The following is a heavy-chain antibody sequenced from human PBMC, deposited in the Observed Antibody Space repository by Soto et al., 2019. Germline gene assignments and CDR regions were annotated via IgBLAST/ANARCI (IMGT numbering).Heavy chain of an antibody. CDR1: GGSISSYY. CDR2: INYSGSA. Sequence: QVRLQESGPGLLKPSETLSLTCSASGGSISSYYWSWIRQPPGRGLEWIGYINYSGSADYNPSLKSRVTMSVDTSKNQFSLKLSSVTAADTAVYYCARGVTIFGVVIGLYYMDVWGKGTTVTVSS. V-gene: IGHV4-59*01. CDR3: ARGVTIFGVVIGLYYMDV. D-gene: IGHD3-3*01. J-gene: IGHJ6*03.